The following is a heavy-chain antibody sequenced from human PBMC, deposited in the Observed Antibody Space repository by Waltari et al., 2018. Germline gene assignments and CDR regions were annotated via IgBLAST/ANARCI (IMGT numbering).Heavy chain of an antibody. D-gene: IGHD1-1*01. J-gene: IGHJ4*02. CDR3: AKVDNVGLNNY. CDR1: GFTVGNNF. Sequence: EVQLGESGGDLIQPGGSLRLSCAASGFTVGNNFMGWVRQAPGKGLEWVSVIYSGGSTNYIDSVRGRFTISRDSSKNTLYLQMNSLRAEDTAVYYCAKVDNVGLNNYWGQGTLVTVSS. V-gene: IGHV3-53*01. CDR2: IYSGGST.